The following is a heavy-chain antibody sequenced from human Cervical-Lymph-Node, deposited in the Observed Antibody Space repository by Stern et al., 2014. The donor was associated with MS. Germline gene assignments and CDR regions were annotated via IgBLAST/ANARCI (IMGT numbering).Heavy chain of an antibody. J-gene: IGHJ6*02. CDR2: INSDGTSI. V-gene: IGHV3-74*01. Sequence: EVQLVASGGGLVQPGGSLRLSCAASDFTFSSYWMHWVRQVPGKGLVWVSRINSDGTSISYADSVKGRCTISRDNAKNTLFLQMNSLRAEDTAVYYCARELEYTNSADYNYYGLDVWGQGTTVTVSS. CDR1: DFTFSSYW. CDR3: ARELEYTNSADYNYYGLDV. D-gene: IGHD6-6*01.